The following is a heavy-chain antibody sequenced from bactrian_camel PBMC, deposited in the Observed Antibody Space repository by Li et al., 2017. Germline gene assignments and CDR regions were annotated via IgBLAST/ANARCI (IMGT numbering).Heavy chain of an antibody. J-gene: IGHJ4*01. CDR2: IATDDST. CDR1: GFTSNTCG. CDR3: ALDSMTYFNRVGDESNWYGCEFTNTY. Sequence: HVQLVESGGGSVQAGGSLRLSCTAPGFTSNTCGMDWYRQAAGKQREWVSFIATDDSTIYADSVRGRFTISKGDANNTLYLQMTSLKVEDTAMYRCALDSMTYFNRVGDESNWYGCEFTNTYWGQGTQVTVS. D-gene: IGHD6*01. V-gene: IGHV3S53*01.